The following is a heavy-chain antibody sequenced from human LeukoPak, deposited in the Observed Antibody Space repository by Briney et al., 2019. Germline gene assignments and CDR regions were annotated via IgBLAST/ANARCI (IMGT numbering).Heavy chain of an antibody. V-gene: IGHV4-30-2*01. J-gene: IGHJ3*02. CDR3: ARDKGDYDSSGYGDAFDI. Sequence: SQTLSLTCAVSGGSISSGGYSWSWIRQPPGKGLEWIGYIYHSGSTYYNPSLKSRVTISVDRSKNQFSLKLSSVTAADTAVYYCARDKGDYDSSGYGDAFDIWGQRTMVTVSS. CDR2: IYHSGST. CDR1: GGSISSGGYS. D-gene: IGHD3-22*01.